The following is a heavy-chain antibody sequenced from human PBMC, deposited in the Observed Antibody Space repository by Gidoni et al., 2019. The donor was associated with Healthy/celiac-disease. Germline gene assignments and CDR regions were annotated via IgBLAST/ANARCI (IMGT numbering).Heavy chain of an antibody. Sequence: QVQLVQSGAEVKKPGASVKVSCKASGYTFTDYYIHWVRQSPVQGLEWMGWINPNSGGTNYAQKFQVRVTMTRETSISTAYMELSRLRSDDTAVYYCARDYYDFWSGYSPDFDYWGQGTLVTVSS. CDR2: INPNSGGT. V-gene: IGHV1-2*02. CDR3: ARDYYDFWSGYSPDFDY. CDR1: GYTFTDYY. D-gene: IGHD3-3*01. J-gene: IGHJ4*02.